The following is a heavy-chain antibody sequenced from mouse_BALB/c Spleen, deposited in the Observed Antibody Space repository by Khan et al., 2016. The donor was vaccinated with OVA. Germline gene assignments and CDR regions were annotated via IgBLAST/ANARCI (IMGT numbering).Heavy chain of an antibody. J-gene: IGHJ3*01. D-gene: IGHD1-1*01. CDR3: ARSSSMAWFAY. Sequence: QVQLQQPGAELVKPGASVKLSCKASGYTFTSYWMHWVKQRPGQGLEWIGEIDPSDSYTNYNQKFKGKATLTVDKSSSTAYMQLSSLTSEDSAVYYCARSSSMAWFAYWGQGTLVTVSA. V-gene: IGHV1-69*02. CDR2: IDPSDSYT. CDR1: GYTFTSYW.